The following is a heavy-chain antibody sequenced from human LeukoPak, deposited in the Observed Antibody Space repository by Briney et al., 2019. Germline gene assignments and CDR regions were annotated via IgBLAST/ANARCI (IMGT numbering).Heavy chain of an antibody. D-gene: IGHD5-24*01. V-gene: IGHV4-39*07. CDR2: IYYSGST. Sequence: SETLSLTCTVSGGSISSSSYYWGWIRQPPGKGLEWIGSIYYSGSTYYNPSLKSRVTISVDTSKNQFSLKLSSVTAADTAVYYCATAMATVFDYWGQGTLVTVSS. CDR1: GGSISSSSYY. J-gene: IGHJ4*02. CDR3: ATAMATVFDY.